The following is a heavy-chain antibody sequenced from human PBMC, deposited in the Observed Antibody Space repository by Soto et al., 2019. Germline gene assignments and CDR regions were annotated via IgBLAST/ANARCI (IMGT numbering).Heavy chain of an antibody. CDR1: GGSISSGGYS. Sequence: SETLSLTCAVSGGSISSGGYSWSWIRQPPGKGLEWIGYIYHSGSTYYNPSLKSRVTISVDRSKNQFSLKLSSVTAADTAVYYCARARTHNWFDPWGQGTLVTVSS. V-gene: IGHV4-30-2*01. J-gene: IGHJ5*02. CDR2: IYHSGST. CDR3: ARARTHNWFDP.